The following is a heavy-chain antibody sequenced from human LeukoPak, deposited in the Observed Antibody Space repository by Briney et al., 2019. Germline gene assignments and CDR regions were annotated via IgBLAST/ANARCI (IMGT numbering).Heavy chain of an antibody. V-gene: IGHV3-7*04. CDR2: IKQDGSEK. Sequence: GGSLRLSCAASGFTFSTYWMSWVRQAPGKGLEWVANIKQDGSEKYYVDSVKGRFTISRDNAKNSVYLQMNSLRAEDTAVYYCARALRRGYSYGHFGYWGQGTLVTVSS. CDR1: GFTFSTYW. CDR3: ARALRRGYSYGHFGY. D-gene: IGHD5-18*01. J-gene: IGHJ4*02.